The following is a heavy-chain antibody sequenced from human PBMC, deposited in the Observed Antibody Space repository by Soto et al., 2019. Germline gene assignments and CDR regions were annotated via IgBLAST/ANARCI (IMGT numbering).Heavy chain of an antibody. CDR1: GFTFENYA. Sequence: PGGSLRLSCVASGFTFENYAMSWVRQAPGKGLEWVSAISGSGGTTYYSDSVKGRFTISRDNSKNTVYLQMNDLRVEDAAEYFCAKDSWAIFGVPAGEYYAMGVWGQGTTVTSP. V-gene: IGHV3-23*01. CDR2: ISGSGGTT. J-gene: IGHJ6*02. CDR3: AKDSWAIFGVPAGEYYAMGV. D-gene: IGHD3-3*01.